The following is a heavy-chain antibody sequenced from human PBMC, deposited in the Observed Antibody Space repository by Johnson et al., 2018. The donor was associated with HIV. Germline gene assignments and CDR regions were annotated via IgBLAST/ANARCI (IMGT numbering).Heavy chain of an antibody. Sequence: VQLVESGGGLVQPGGSLRLSCAASGFTFSDHYMDWVRQAPGKGLEWVSALSGSGGSTYYADSVKGRFPLSRDNSKNTLYLQMNSLRAEDTAVYYCAKDERAAAGTRGLDAFDIWGQGTMVTVSS. J-gene: IGHJ3*02. CDR1: GFTFSDHY. CDR2: LSGSGGST. CDR3: AKDERAAAGTRGLDAFDI. V-gene: IGHV3-23*04. D-gene: IGHD6-13*01.